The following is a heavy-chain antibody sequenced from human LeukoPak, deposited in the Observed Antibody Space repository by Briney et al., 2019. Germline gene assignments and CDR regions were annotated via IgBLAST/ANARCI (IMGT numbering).Heavy chain of an antibody. CDR2: ISHDGNNK. CDR3: ATQARVGATPMWGAFDI. Sequence: PGGSLRLSCAASGITFSSYGMYWVRQAPGKGLEWVAVISHDGNNKYYADSVKGRFTISRDNSKNTLYLQMNSLRSEDTAVYYCATQARVGATPMWGAFDIWGQGTMVTVSS. CDR1: GITFSSYG. V-gene: IGHV3-30*03. J-gene: IGHJ3*02. D-gene: IGHD1-26*01.